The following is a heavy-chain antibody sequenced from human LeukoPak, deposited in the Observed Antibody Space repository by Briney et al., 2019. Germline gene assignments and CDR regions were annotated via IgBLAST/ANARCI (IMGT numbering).Heavy chain of an antibody. V-gene: IGHV4-34*01. CDR2: INHSGST. CDR3: ARGWGCSSTSCYGPARTYYYYMDV. Sequence: SETLSLTCAVYGGSFSGYYWSWLRQPPGKGLEWIGEINHSGSTNYNPSLTSRVTISLDTSKNHFSLKLSAVTAADTAVYYCARGWGCSSTSCYGPARTYYYYMDVWGEGTTVTVSS. D-gene: IGHD2-2*01. CDR1: GGSFSGYY. J-gene: IGHJ6*03.